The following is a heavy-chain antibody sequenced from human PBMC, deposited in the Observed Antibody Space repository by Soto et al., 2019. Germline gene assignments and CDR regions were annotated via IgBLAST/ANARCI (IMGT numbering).Heavy chain of an antibody. J-gene: IGHJ6*03. V-gene: IGHV4-34*01. CDR3: ARSPYMDV. Sequence: QVQLQQWGAGLLKPSETLSLTCAVYGRSFSGYYWSWIRQSPGKGLEWIGEINHSGSTNYNPSLKSRVTILIDAPKNQFSLKMSSVTAADTAVYYCARSPYMDVWGKGTTVIVCS. CDR2: INHSGST. CDR1: GRSFSGYY.